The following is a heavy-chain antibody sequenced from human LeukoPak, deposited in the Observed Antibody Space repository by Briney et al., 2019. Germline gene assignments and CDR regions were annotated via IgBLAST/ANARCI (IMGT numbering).Heavy chain of an antibody. Sequence: SVKVSCKASGGIFSSYAISWVRQAPGQGLEWMGAIIPIFGTAHYAQKFQGRVTITADESTSTAYMELSRLISEDTAVYCCARAKSVGPASLFDYWGQGTLVTVSS. CDR2: IIPIFGTA. V-gene: IGHV1-69*13. CDR1: GGIFSSYA. J-gene: IGHJ4*02. CDR3: ARAKSVGPASLFDY. D-gene: IGHD1-26*01.